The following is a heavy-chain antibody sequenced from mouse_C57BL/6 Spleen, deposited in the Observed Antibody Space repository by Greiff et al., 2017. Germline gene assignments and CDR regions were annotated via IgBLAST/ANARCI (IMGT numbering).Heavy chain of an antibody. V-gene: IGHV1-55*01. J-gene: IGHJ4*01. CDR3: ARPYGSFYAMDY. CDR2: IYPGSGST. CDR1: GYTFTSYW. Sequence: QVQLKQPGAELVKPGASVKMSCKASGYTFTSYWITWVKQRPGQGLEWIGDIYPGSGSTNYNEKFKSKATLTVDTSSSTAYMQLSSLTSEDSAVYYCARPYGSFYAMDYWGQGTSVTVSS. D-gene: IGHD1-1*01.